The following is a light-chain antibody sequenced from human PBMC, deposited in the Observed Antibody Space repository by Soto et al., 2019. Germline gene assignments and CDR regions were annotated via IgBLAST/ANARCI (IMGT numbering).Light chain of an antibody. J-gene: IGKJ1*01. Sequence: EIVLTQSPGTLSLSPGERATLSCRASQSVSSNYLAWYQQKPGQTPRLLFYGASSRATGIPLRFSGSGSGTVFTLTISRLEHEDFAVYYCQQYGSSPGTFGQGTQVEIK. CDR2: GAS. V-gene: IGKV3-20*01. CDR3: QQYGSSPGT. CDR1: QSVSSNY.